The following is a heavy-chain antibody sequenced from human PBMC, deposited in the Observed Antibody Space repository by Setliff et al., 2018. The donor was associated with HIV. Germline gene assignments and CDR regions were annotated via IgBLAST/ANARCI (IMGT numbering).Heavy chain of an antibody. CDR1: GGTFSGYA. Sequence: SVKVSCKASGGTFSGYAISWVRQAPGQGLELMGGIIPIFGTANYAQKFQGRVTITADESTSTAYMELSSLRSEDTAVYYCARGADYLGIPSYYYYYMDVWGKGTTVTVSS. J-gene: IGHJ6*03. D-gene: IGHD7-27*01. V-gene: IGHV1-69*13. CDR3: ARGADYLGIPSYYYYYMDV. CDR2: IIPIFGTA.